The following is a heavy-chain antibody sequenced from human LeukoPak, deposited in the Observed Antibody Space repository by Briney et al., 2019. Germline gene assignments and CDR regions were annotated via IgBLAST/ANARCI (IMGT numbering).Heavy chain of an antibody. CDR2: ISSSSSYI. D-gene: IGHD3-10*01. CDR1: GFTFSSYS. CDR3: APEPLWFGELFDY. V-gene: IGHV3-21*01. J-gene: IGHJ4*02. Sequence: GGSLRLSCAASGFTFSSYSMNWVRQAPGKGLEWVSSISSSSSYIYYADSVKGRFTISRDNAKNSLYLQMNSLRAEDTAVYYCAPEPLWFGELFDYWGQGTLVTVSS.